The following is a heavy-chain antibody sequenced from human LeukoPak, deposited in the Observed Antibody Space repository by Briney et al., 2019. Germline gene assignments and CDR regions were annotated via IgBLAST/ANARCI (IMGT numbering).Heavy chain of an antibody. Sequence: GGSPRLSCAASGFTFSSYAMSWVRQAPGKGLEWVSAISGSGGSTYYADSVKGRFTISRDNSKNTLYLQMNSLRAEDTAVYYCAKRRHNYYGSGSYSVWGQGTLVTVSP. CDR1: GFTFSSYA. D-gene: IGHD3-10*01. CDR3: AKRRHNYYGSGSYSV. V-gene: IGHV3-23*01. CDR2: ISGSGGST. J-gene: IGHJ4*02.